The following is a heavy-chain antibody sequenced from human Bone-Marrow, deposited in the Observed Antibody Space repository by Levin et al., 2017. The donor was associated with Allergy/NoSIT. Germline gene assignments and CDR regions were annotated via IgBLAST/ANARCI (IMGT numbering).Heavy chain of an antibody. J-gene: IGHJ3*02. V-gene: IGHV4-34*01. Sequence: SETLSLTCAVYGGSFSGYYWSWIRQPPGKGLEWIGEINHSGSTNYNPSLKSRVTISVDTSKNQFSLKLSSVTAADTAVYYCARGPQAARMLVYAFDIWGQGTMVTVSS. CDR2: INHSGST. CDR3: ARGPQAARMLVYAFDI. CDR1: GGSFSGYY. D-gene: IGHD6-6*01.